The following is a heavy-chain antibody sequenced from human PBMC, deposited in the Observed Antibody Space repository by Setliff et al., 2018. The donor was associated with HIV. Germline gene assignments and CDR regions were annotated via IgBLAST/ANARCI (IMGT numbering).Heavy chain of an antibody. CDR3: ARVRLELRQYWFDS. D-gene: IGHD1-7*01. CDR1: GGSFSDYY. Sequence: SETLSLTCAVYGGSFSDYYWSWIHQPPGKGLEWIGEINHSGSTNYNPSLKRRLTISVDTSKNQFSLKLNSVTAADTAVYYCARVRLELRQYWFDSWGQGCPVTVSS. J-gene: IGHJ5*01. V-gene: IGHV4-34*01. CDR2: INHSGST.